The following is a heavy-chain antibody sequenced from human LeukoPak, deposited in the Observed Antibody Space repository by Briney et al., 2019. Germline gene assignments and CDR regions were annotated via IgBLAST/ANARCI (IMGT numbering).Heavy chain of an antibody. J-gene: IGHJ4*02. Sequence: SETMSLTCTVSGYSISSGYYWGWIRQPPGKGLEWIGSIYHSGGTYYNPSLESRVTISVDTSKNQFSLKLSSVTAADTAVYYCARESYYYDSSGYRRFDYWGQGTLVTVSS. D-gene: IGHD3-22*01. V-gene: IGHV4-38-2*02. CDR3: ARESYYYDSSGYRRFDY. CDR1: GYSISSGYY. CDR2: IYHSGGT.